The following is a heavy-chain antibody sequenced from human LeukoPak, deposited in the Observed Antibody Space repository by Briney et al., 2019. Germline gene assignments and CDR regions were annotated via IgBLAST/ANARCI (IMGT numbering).Heavy chain of an antibody. D-gene: IGHD6-13*01. Sequence: SVKVSCKASGGTFSSYAISWVRQAPGQGLEWMGGIIPIFGTANYAQKFQGRVTITADESTSTAYMELSSLRSDDTAVYYCARVPGIAAANYAFDIWGQGTMVTVSS. CDR3: ARVPGIAAANYAFDI. J-gene: IGHJ3*02. CDR1: GGTFSSYA. V-gene: IGHV1-69*13. CDR2: IIPIFGTA.